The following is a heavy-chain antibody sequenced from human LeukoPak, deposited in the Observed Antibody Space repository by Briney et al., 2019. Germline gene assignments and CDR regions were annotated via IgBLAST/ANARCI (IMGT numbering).Heavy chain of an antibody. V-gene: IGHV4-34*01. CDR3: ARGYGIAAAGYRH. J-gene: IGHJ1*01. Sequence: SETLSLTCAVYGGSFSGYYCSWIRQPPGKGLEWIGEINHSGSTNYNPSLKSRVTISVDTSKNQFSLKLSSVTAADTAVYYCARGYGIAAAGYRHWGQGTLVTVSS. D-gene: IGHD6-13*01. CDR2: INHSGST. CDR1: GGSFSGYY.